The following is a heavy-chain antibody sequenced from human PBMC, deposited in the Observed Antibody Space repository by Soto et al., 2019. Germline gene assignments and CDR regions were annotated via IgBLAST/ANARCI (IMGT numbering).Heavy chain of an antibody. J-gene: IGHJ6*02. Sequence: PSETLSLTCTVSGGSISSYYWSWIRQPPGKGLEWIGYIYYSGSTNYNPSLKSRVTISVDTSKNQFSLKLSSVAAADTAVYYCARHLVSLRYFDWLTPGDGYYYYGMDVWGQGTTVTVSS. CDR3: ARHLVSLRYFDWLTPGDGYYYYGMDV. V-gene: IGHV4-59*08. CDR1: GGSISSYY. D-gene: IGHD3-9*01. CDR2: IYYSGST.